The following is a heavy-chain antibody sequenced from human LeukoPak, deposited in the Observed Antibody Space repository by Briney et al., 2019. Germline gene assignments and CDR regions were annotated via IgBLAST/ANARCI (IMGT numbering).Heavy chain of an antibody. J-gene: IGHJ4*02. Sequence: GGSLRLSCAASGFTFSSYWMSWVRQAPGKGLDWVANIKQDGSEKYYVDSVKGRFTISRDNAKNSLYLQMNSLRAEDTAVYYCARDARYFDWLLSRYFDYWGQGTLVTVSS. CDR1: GFTFSSYW. CDR3: ARDARYFDWLLSRYFDY. CDR2: IKQDGSEK. D-gene: IGHD3-9*01. V-gene: IGHV3-7*03.